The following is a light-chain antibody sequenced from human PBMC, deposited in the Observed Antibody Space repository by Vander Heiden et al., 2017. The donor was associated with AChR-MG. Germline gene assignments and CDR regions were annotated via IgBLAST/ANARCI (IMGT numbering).Light chain of an antibody. CDR2: DVS. Sequence: QSAMPQPASVSGSHGQSLTILCTGTSSDVGVSNYFSWYQQHPVKAPKLRIYDVSSRPSVVANRFSGSKSGNTASLTISGLQAEDEADDYCSSYTSSSTLVVFGGGTKLTVL. J-gene: IGLJ2*01. CDR3: SSYTSSSTLVV. V-gene: IGLV2-14*03. CDR1: SSDVGVSNY.